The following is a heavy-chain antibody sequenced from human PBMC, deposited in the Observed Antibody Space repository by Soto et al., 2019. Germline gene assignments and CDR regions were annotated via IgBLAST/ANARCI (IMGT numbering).Heavy chain of an antibody. V-gene: IGHV3-7*03. CDR2: INQDGSEK. J-gene: IGHJ6*02. Sequence: EVQLVESGGGLVQRGGSLRLSCAASEFTLNNFWMTWVRQAPGKGLECVANINQDGSEKYYVNSVNGRFTISRDNAKNSLYLEMNSLRAEDTAIYYCAKGGPYYYYGMDVWGQGTTVTVSS. D-gene: IGHD2-15*01. CDR1: EFTLNNFW. CDR3: AKGGPYYYYGMDV.